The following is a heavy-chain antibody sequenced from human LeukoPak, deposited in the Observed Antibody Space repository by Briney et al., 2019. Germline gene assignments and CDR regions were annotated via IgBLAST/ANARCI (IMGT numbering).Heavy chain of an antibody. CDR2: IVVGSGNT. CDR1: GFTFTSSA. CDR3: AAEGRPTVVTFRKGAVDL. D-gene: IGHD4-23*01. J-gene: IGHJ3*01. V-gene: IGHV1-58*01. Sequence: SVKVSCKASGFTFTSSAVQWVRQPRGQRLEWIGWIVVGSGNTNYAQEFQERVTITRDMSTSTVYMELSSLRSEDTAVYYCAAEGRPTVVTFRKGAVDLWGQGTMVTVSS.